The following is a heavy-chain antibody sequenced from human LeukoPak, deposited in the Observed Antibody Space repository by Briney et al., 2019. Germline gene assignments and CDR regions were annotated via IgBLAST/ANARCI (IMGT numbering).Heavy chain of an antibody. Sequence: GGSLRLSCEASAFTFRNYWMSWVRQAPGKGLEWVANIKHDGSEKYYVDSVKGRFTISRGNAKNSLYLQMNNLRAEDTAVYYCARYCSSTSCNDAFDMWGQGTMVTVSS. CDR1: AFTFRNYW. D-gene: IGHD2-2*01. CDR3: ARYCSSTSCNDAFDM. CDR2: IKHDGSEK. J-gene: IGHJ3*02. V-gene: IGHV3-7*01.